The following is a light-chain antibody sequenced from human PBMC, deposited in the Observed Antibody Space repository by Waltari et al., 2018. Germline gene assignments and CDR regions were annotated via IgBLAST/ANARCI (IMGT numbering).Light chain of an antibody. Sequence: QPVLTQSSSASASLGSSVKLSCTLTSGHSDYIIAWHQPQPGKAPRYLMRLEGSGSYNKGSGVPDRFSGSSSGADRYLTISNLQSEDEADYYCETWDRYTWVFGGGTKLTVL. CDR2: LEGSGSY. J-gene: IGLJ3*02. V-gene: IGLV4-60*03. CDR3: ETWDRYTWV. CDR1: SGHSDYI.